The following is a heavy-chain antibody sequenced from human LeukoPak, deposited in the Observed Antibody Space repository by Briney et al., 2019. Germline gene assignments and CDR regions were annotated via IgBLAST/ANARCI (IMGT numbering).Heavy chain of an antibody. Sequence: ASVKVSCKASGYTFTSYDINWVRQATGQGLEWMGWMNPNSGNTGYAQKFQGRVTITRNTSISTAYMELSSLRSEDTAVYYCARERGGGTTGTMTYDIWGQGTMVTVSS. D-gene: IGHD1-1*01. CDR1: GYTFTSYD. V-gene: IGHV1-8*03. CDR3: ARERGGGTTGTMTYDI. J-gene: IGHJ3*02. CDR2: MNPNSGNT.